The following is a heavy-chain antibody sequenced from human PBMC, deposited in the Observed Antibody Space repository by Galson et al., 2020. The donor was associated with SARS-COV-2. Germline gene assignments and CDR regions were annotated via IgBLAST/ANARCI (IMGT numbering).Heavy chain of an antibody. Sequence: SETLSLTCAVYGGSFSGYYWSWIRQPPGKGLEWIGEINHSGSTNYNPSLKSRVTISVDTSKNQFSLKLSSVTAADTAVYYCARISLLLWFGETYGMDVWGQGTTVTVSS. CDR1: GGSFSGYY. D-gene: IGHD3-10*01. CDR2: INHSGST. J-gene: IGHJ6*02. V-gene: IGHV4-34*01. CDR3: ARISLLLWFGETYGMDV.